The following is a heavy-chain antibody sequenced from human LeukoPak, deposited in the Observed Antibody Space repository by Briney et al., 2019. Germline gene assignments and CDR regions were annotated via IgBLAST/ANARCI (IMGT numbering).Heavy chain of an antibody. J-gene: IGHJ5*02. Sequence: SETLSLTCTVSGGSISSYYWNWIRQPPGKGLEWIGYIFYSGSTNYNPSLKSRVTISVDTSKNQFSLRLSSVTAADTAVYYCARGSSTWYTWFDPWGQGTLVTVSS. CDR1: GGSISSYY. CDR3: ARGSSTWYTWFDP. V-gene: IGHV4-59*08. CDR2: IFYSGST. D-gene: IGHD6-13*01.